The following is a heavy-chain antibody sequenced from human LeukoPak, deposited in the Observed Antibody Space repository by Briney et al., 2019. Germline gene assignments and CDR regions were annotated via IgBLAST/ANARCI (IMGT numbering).Heavy chain of an antibody. CDR1: GYTFTSYG. CDR3: ARDKYCTSTSCSIDPGSIAEYFQH. Sequence: ASVKVSCKTSGYTFTSYGITWVRQAPGQGLEWMGWISAYNGDTSYARNLRGRVTMTTDTSTSTAYMELRSLRSDDTGVYYCARDKYCTSTSCSIDPGSIAEYFQHWGQGTLVTVSS. V-gene: IGHV1-18*01. D-gene: IGHD2-2*01. CDR2: ISAYNGDT. J-gene: IGHJ1*01.